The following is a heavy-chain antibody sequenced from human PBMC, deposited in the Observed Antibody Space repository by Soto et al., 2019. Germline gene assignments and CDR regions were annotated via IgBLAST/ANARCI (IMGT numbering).Heavy chain of an antibody. CDR1: GGTFSSYA. J-gene: IGHJ4*02. D-gene: IGHD6-19*01. CDR3: AVSPVGGWYYISDY. CDR2: IITIFGTA. V-gene: IGHV1-69*01. Sequence: QVQLVQSGAEVQKPGSSVKVSCKAYGGTFSSYAISWVRQAPGQGLEWMGGIITIFGTANNAQKFQGRVTITADESTSTAYMELSSLSSEDTAVYYCAVSPVGGWYYISDYWGQGTLVTVSS.